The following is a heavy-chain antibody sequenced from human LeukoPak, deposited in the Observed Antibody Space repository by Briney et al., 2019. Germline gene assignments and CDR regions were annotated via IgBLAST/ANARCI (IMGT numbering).Heavy chain of an antibody. CDR1: GFTVSSNY. CDR2: IYSGGST. V-gene: IGHV3-53*01. Sequence: GGSLRLSCAASGFTVSSNYMSWVRQAPGKGPEWVSVIYSGGSTYYADSVKGRFTISRDNSKNTLYLQMNSLRAEDTAVYYCARVSRGPHPYYYDSSGYMDYWGQGTLVTVSS. D-gene: IGHD3-22*01. CDR3: ARVSRGPHPYYYDSSGYMDY. J-gene: IGHJ4*02.